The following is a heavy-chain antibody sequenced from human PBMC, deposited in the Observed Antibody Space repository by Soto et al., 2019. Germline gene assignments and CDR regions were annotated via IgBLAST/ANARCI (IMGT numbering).Heavy chain of an antibody. J-gene: IGHJ4*02. CDR3: ASPSYGSGSYY. CDR1: GYTFSNYL. D-gene: IGHD3-10*01. V-gene: IGHV1-3*01. Sequence: QVQLVQSGAEVKKPGASVKVSCKASGYTFSNYLLHWVRQAPGQGLEWMGWINAGNGHTKYSQKFQGRVTFTRDTSATTAYTELSSLRSEDTAVYYCASPSYGSGSYYWGQGTLVTVSS. CDR2: INAGNGHT.